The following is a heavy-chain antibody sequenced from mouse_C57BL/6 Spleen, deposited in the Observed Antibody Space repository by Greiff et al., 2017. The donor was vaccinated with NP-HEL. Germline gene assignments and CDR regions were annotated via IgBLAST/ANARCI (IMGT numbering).Heavy chain of an antibody. CDR2: IYPSDSET. D-gene: IGHD2-4*01. J-gene: IGHJ4*01. CDR3: ARNYDYDGAMDY. Sequence: QVQLKQPGAELVKPGASVKLSCKASGYTFTSYWMDWVKQRPGQGLEWIGNIYPSDSETHYNQKFKDKATLTVDKSSSTAYMQLSSLTSEDSAVYYCARNYDYDGAMDYWGQGTSVTVSS. CDR1: GYTFTSYW. V-gene: IGHV1-61*01.